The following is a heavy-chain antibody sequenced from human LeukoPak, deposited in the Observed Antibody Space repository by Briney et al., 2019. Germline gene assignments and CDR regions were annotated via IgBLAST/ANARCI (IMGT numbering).Heavy chain of an antibody. J-gene: IGHJ6*02. V-gene: IGHV3-7*01. CDR2: INHEGGGI. D-gene: IGHD1-1*01. CDR3: ATYINWVAGDV. Sequence: GGSLRLSCAASGFTFSESWMTWVRQVPGQGLEWVAHINHEGGGIQYVDSVKGRFTISRDNAKGSVYLQMNSLRAGDTAIYHCATYINWVAGDVWGQGTTVIVSS. CDR1: GFTFSESW.